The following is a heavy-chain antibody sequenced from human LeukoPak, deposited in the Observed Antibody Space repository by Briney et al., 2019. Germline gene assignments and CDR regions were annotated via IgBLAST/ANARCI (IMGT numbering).Heavy chain of an antibody. CDR2: ISYSGYT. D-gene: IGHD6-13*01. J-gene: IGHJ6*02. Sequence: PSETLSLTCTVSGGSIRSYYWSWIRQAPGKGLEWIGFISYSGYTSYSPSLKSRVTISVDTSKNQFSLKLSSVTAADTAVYYCARVVAAAGILSAYYYGMDVWGQGTTVTVSS. CDR3: ARVVAAAGILSAYYYGMDV. V-gene: IGHV4-59*08. CDR1: GGSIRSYY.